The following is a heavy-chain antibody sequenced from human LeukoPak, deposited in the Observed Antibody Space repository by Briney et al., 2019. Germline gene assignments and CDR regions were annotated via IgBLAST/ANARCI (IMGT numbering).Heavy chain of an antibody. CDR3: ARGASSSWYSLWKF. CDR2: FYHSGGT. Sequence: SETLSLTCTVSGASISSYYWSWIRQPPGEGLEWLGYFYHSGGTNYNPSLKSRATISIDTSKNEVSLKLRSVTAADTAVYYCARGASSSWYSLWKFWGQGTLVTVSS. V-gene: IGHV4-59*01. J-gene: IGHJ4*02. CDR1: GASISSYY. D-gene: IGHD6-13*01.